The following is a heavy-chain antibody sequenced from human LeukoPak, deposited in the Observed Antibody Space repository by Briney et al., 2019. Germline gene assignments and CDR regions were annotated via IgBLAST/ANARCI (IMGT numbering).Heavy chain of an antibody. CDR1: GFTFSSYW. V-gene: IGHV3-7*01. J-gene: IGHJ5*02. CDR3: ARNGLDI. Sequence: PGGSLRLSCAASGFTFSSYWMSWFRQAPGKGLEWVAKIKQDGSDKYYVDSVKGRFTTSRDNAKNSLYLQMDSLRGEDTAVYYCARNGLDIWGQGALVTVSS. CDR2: IKQDGSDK. D-gene: IGHD2-8*01.